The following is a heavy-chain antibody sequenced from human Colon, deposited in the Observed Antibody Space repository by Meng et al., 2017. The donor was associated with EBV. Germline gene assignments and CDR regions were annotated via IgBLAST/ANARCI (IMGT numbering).Heavy chain of an antibody. J-gene: IGHJ4*02. D-gene: IGHD3-10*01. CDR1: GGSIRSNGYY. CDR3: ARRRGGSGRDC. V-gene: IGHV4-39*01. CDR2: IYHSGST. Sequence: HLQLQGSGPGLVKPSETLSLTCTVSGGSIRSNGYYWDWVRQPPGKGLEWIGAIYHSGSTSYNPSLQSRVTMFVDTSKNQFSLMLTSVTATDTAVYYCARRRGGSGRDCWGQGTLVTVSS.